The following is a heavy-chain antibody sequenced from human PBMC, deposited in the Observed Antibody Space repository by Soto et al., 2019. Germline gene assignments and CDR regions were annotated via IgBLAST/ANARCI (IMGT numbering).Heavy chain of an antibody. V-gene: IGHV4-39*01. Sequence: PSETLSLTCTVSGGSISGISYYWGWIRQPPGKGLEWIGIISYSGSSYYNPSLKSRVTVSVDTSKNQFYLKLDSVTAADTAIYYCARLRSSWYYFDYWGQGTLVTVSS. J-gene: IGHJ4*02. CDR3: ARLRSSWYYFDY. CDR1: GGSISGISYY. D-gene: IGHD6-13*01. CDR2: ISYSGSS.